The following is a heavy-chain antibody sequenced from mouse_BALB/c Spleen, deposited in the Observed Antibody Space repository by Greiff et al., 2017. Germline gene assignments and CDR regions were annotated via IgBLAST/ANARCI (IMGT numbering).Heavy chain of an antibody. V-gene: IGHV3-8*02. D-gene: IGHD3-3*01. CDR1: GYSFTSGY. Sequence: EVKLVESGPSFVKPSQTLSLSCSVTGYSFTSGYWYWIRKIPGNKLEYMGYISYSGSTYYNPSLKSRISITRDTSKNQYYLQLNSVTTEDTATFYCAKGHAMDYWGQGTPVTVSS. J-gene: IGHJ4*01. CDR3: AKGHAMDY. CDR2: ISYSGST.